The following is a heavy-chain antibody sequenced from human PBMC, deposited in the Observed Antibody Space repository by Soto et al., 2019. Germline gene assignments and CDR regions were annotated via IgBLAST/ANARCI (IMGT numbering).Heavy chain of an antibody. Sequence: QVQLVQSGAEVKKPGSSVKVSCKASGGTFSNYAISWVRQAPGQGLEWMGGIIPIFGTANYAQKFQGRVTITADESTSTDYMELSSLRSEDTAVYYCARDGLGYCISTSCYIYWYFDLWGRGTLVTVSS. CDR1: GGTFSNYA. J-gene: IGHJ2*01. CDR3: ARDGLGYCISTSCYIYWYFDL. D-gene: IGHD2-2*01. CDR2: IIPIFGTA. V-gene: IGHV1-69*12.